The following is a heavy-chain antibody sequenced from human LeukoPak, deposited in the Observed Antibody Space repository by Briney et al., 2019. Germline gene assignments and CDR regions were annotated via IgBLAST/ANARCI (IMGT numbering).Heavy chain of an antibody. J-gene: IGHJ4*02. CDR3: ARDGEYGTGSYYRGCFDY. D-gene: IGHD3-10*01. Sequence: ASVKVSFKASGYSFTAFYIHWVRQPPGQGLEWMGWIHPRSGETNYAYKFRGRVTMTRDTSISTTYMDLGSLGSDDTAVYYCARDGEYGTGSYYRGCFDYWGQGTLVTVSS. CDR2: IHPRSGET. CDR1: GYSFTAFY. V-gene: IGHV1-2*02.